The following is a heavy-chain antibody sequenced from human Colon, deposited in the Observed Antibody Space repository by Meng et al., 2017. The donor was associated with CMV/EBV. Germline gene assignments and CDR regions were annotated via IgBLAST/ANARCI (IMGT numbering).Heavy chain of an antibody. D-gene: IGHD4-11*01. Sequence: GESLKISCAASGFTFSSYWMSWVRQAPGKGLEWVANIKQDGSEKYYVDSVKGRFTISRDNAKNSLYLQMNSLRAEDTAVYYCVLVYSPDYYYCGMDVWGQGTTVTVSS. V-gene: IGHV3-7*01. CDR3: VLVYSPDYYYCGMDV. CDR1: GFTFSSYW. CDR2: IKQDGSEK. J-gene: IGHJ6*02.